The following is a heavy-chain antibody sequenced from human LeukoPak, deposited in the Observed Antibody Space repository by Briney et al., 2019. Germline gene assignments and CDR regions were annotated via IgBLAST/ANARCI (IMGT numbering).Heavy chain of an antibody. CDR2: INHSGST. V-gene: IGHV4-34*01. CDR3: ARGRRGGGWYWNAFDI. Sequence: SETLSLTCVVYGGSFSGYYWSWIRQPPGKGLEWIGEINHSGSTNYNPSLKSRVTISVDTSKNQFSLKLSSVTAADTAVYYCARGRRGGGWYWNAFDIWGQGTMVTVSS. D-gene: IGHD2-15*01. J-gene: IGHJ3*02. CDR1: GGSFSGYY.